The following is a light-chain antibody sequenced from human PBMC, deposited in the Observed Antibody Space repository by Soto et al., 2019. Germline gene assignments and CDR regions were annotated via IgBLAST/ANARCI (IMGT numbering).Light chain of an antibody. Sequence: QSALTQPASVSGSPGQSITISCTGTSSDVGGYNYVSWYQQHPGKAPKLTIYDVSNRPSWVPDRISGSKSGNTASLTISGLQAEDEADYYCCSYAGSYTFVFGTGTKVTAL. J-gene: IGLJ1*01. CDR3: CSYAGSYTFV. CDR1: SSDVGGYNY. V-gene: IGLV2-11*01. CDR2: DVS.